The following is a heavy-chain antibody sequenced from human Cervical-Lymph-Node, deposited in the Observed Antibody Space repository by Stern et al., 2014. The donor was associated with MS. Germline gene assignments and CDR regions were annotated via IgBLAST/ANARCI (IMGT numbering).Heavy chain of an antibody. CDR1: GFTFSSYA. V-gene: IGHV3-64*01. CDR3: ARGVTYCGGDCYGWYFDL. CDR2: ISSNGCST. D-gene: IGHD2-21*02. Sequence: EDQLVESGGGLVQPGGSLRLSCAASGFTFSSYAMHWVRQAPGKGLEYVSVISSNGCSTYYANSVKGRFTISRDNSKNTLYLHMGSLRVEDMAVYYCARGVTYCGGDCYGWYFDLWGRGTLVTVSS. J-gene: IGHJ2*01.